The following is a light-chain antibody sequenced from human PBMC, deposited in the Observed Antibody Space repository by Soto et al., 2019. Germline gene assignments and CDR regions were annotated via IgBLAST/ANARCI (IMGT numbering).Light chain of an antibody. CDR3: SSYTSSSTLYV. CDR1: SSDVGGYNY. V-gene: IGLV2-14*01. Sequence: QSALTQPASVSGSPGQSITISCTGTSSDVGGYNYVSWYQQHLGKAPKLMIYDVSNRPSGVSNRFSGSKSGNTASLTISGLQAEDEADYYCSSYTSSSTLYVSGTGTKLTVL. CDR2: DVS. J-gene: IGLJ1*01.